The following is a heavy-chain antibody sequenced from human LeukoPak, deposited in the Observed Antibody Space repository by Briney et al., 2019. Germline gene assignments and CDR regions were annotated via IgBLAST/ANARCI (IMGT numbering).Heavy chain of an antibody. CDR3: VKDLALAGTGDGFDV. V-gene: IGHV3-23*01. Sequence: GGSLRLSCAASGFTFSTYAINWVRQAPGKGLQWVSGISGGGDKAYYADSVNGRFTISRDNSKNTVSLQMSSLRAEDTALYYCVKDLALAGTGDGFDVWGQGTRVAVSS. J-gene: IGHJ3*01. CDR2: ISGGGDKA. D-gene: IGHD6-19*01. CDR1: GFTFSTYA.